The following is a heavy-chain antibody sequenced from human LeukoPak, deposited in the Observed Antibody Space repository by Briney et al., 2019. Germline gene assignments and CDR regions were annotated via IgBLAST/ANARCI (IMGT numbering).Heavy chain of an antibody. J-gene: IGHJ5*02. CDR2: IKSKTDGGTT. D-gene: IGHD3-9*01. CDR1: GFTFSNAW. Sequence: PGGSLRLSCAASGFTFSNAWMSWVRQAPGKGLEWVCRIKSKTDGGTTDYAAPVKGRFTISRDDSKNTLYLQMNSLKTEDTAVYYCTTGGYYDIFAWGQGTLVTVSS. CDR3: TTGGYYDIFA. V-gene: IGHV3-15*01.